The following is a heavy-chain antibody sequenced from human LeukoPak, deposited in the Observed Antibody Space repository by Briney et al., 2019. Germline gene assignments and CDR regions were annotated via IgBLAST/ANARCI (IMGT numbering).Heavy chain of an antibody. D-gene: IGHD1-14*01. CDR3: ARRPGN. CDR2: IYSGGAI. J-gene: IGHJ4*02. Sequence: GGSLRLSCVASGFAVGRNYMSWVRQAPGKGLECVSLIYSGGAIRYADSVKGRFTVSRDSSKNTLFLQMNDLTVEDTARYYCARRPGNWGQGILVTVSS. V-gene: IGHV3-53*01. CDR1: GFAVGRNY.